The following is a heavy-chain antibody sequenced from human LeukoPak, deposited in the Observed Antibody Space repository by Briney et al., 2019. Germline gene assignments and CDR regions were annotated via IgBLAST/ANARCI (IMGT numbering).Heavy chain of an antibody. D-gene: IGHD1-1*01. Sequence: PWGSLSLSYPDSGITLHDYILLWVGQAPGKGLEWVSVIARTGDNIHYADSVRGRFTISRDISKNTLYLHMNNLRAEDTAVYYCAKYAQTGDLFDLWG. CDR2: IARTGDNI. CDR1: GITLHDYI. CDR3: AKYAQTGDLFDL. V-gene: IGHV3-23*01. J-gene: IGHJ4*01.